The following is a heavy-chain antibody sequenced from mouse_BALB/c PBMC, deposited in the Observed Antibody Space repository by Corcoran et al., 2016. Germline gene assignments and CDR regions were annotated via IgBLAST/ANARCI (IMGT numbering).Heavy chain of an antibody. D-gene: IGHD1-1*01. J-gene: IGHJ2*01. CDR3: ARRGYGSRCDD. CDR2: IDPANGNT. Sequence: EVQLQQSGAELVKPGASVKLSCTASGFNIKDTYMHWVKQRPEQGLEWIGRIDPANGNTKYDPKCQGKATITADTSSHTAYLQLSSLTSEDTAVYYCARRGYGSRCDDWVQGTTLTVSS. V-gene: IGHV14-3*02. CDR1: GFNIKDTY.